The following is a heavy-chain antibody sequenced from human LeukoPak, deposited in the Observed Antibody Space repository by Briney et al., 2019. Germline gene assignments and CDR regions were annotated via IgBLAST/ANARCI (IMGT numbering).Heavy chain of an antibody. J-gene: IGHJ4*02. D-gene: IGHD2-2*01. V-gene: IGHV3-23*01. CDR3: ANGERQYQPRDDY. CDR2: ISPSGDIT. Sequence: GGSLRLSCAGYGFTFSNHGMNWVRQAAGKGLEWVSGISPSGDITYYVDSVKGRFTISRDNSKNTFYLQMNSLRAEDTAVYYCANGERQYQPRDDYWGQGTLVTVSS. CDR1: GFTFSNHG.